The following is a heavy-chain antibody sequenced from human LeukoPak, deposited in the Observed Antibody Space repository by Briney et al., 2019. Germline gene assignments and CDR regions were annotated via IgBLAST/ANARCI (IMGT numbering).Heavy chain of an antibody. D-gene: IGHD3-10*01. CDR3: AKAIHYGSGSYRYYFDD. Sequence: ASVKVSCKASGYTFTSYYMHWVRQAPGQGLEWMGIINPSGGSTSYAQKFQGRVTMTRDTSTSTVYMELSSLRSEDTAVYYCAKAIHYGSGSYRYYFDDWGQGTLVTVSS. V-gene: IGHV1-46*01. J-gene: IGHJ4*02. CDR2: INPSGGST. CDR1: GYTFTSYY.